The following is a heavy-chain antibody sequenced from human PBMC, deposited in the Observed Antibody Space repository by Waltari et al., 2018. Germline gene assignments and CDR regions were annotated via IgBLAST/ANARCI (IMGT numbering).Heavy chain of an antibody. J-gene: IGHJ4*02. CDR1: GCSISSSSYY. CDR2: IYYSGST. D-gene: IGHD3-16*02. V-gene: IGHV4-39*01. Sequence: QLQLQESGPGLVKPSETLSLTCTVSGCSISSSSYYWGWIRPPPGKGLEWIGSIYYSGSTYYNPSLKSRVTISVDTSKNQFSLKLSSVTAADTAVYYCASSYDYVWGSYRGGPFDYWGQGTLVTVSS. CDR3: ASSYDYVWGSYRGGPFDY.